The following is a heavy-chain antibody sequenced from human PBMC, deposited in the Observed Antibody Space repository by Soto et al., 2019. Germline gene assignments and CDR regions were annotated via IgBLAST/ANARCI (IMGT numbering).Heavy chain of an antibody. J-gene: IGHJ4*02. V-gene: IGHV3-21*01. CDR2: SSSSSSYI. D-gene: IGHD6-13*01. Sequence: EVQLVESGGGLVKPGGSLRLSCAASGFTFSSYSMNWVRQAPGKGLEWVASSSSSSSYIYYADSVKGRFTISRDNAKNSLYLKMHSLRAEDTAVYYCARECPLQGSWFDDWGQGTLVTVSS. CDR1: GFTFSSYS. CDR3: ARECPLQGSWFDD.